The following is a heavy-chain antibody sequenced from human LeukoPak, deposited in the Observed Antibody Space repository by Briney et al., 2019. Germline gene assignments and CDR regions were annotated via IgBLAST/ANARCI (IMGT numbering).Heavy chain of an antibody. J-gene: IGHJ4*02. CDR3: AREKLGTIFGGVIGRKQTRSFDY. Sequence: PSETLSLTCTVSGGSISSSSYYWGWIRQPPGKGLEWIGSIYYSGSTYYNPSLKSRVTISVDTSKNQFSLKLSSVTAADTAVYYCAREKLGTIFGGVIGRKQTRSFDYWGQGTLVTVSS. V-gene: IGHV4-39*07. CDR1: GGSISSSSYY. D-gene: IGHD3-3*01. CDR2: IYYSGST.